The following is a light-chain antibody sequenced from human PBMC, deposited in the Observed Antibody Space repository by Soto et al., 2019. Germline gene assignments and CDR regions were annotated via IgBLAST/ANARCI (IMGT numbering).Light chain of an antibody. V-gene: IGLV2-14*03. Sequence: QSALTQPASVSGSPGQSITISCTGTSSDVGGFNYVSWYQQHPGKAPKVIISDVSNRPSGVSNRFSGSKSGKTASLTISGLQAEDEADYYCGSYSTITTSGVFGGGTQLTVL. CDR3: GSYSTITTSGV. CDR2: DVS. CDR1: SSDVGGFNY. J-gene: IGLJ3*02.